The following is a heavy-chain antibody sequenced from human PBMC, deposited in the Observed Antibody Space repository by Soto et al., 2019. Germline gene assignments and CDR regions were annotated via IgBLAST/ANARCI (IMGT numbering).Heavy chain of an antibody. CDR3: ARDDGYKSIDF. CDR1: ASIVSSYW. D-gene: IGHD5-18*01. CDR2: TRPDGGKT. V-gene: IGHV3-7*03. J-gene: IGHJ4*02. Sequence: GSLRPSCAAAASIVSSYWMAWVRQSPGKGLGWLTNTRPDGGKTYYLDSLGGRFTVSRDSAKFSLFLQMDSLRGDDTAVYYCARDDGYKSIDFWGQGTLVTVSS.